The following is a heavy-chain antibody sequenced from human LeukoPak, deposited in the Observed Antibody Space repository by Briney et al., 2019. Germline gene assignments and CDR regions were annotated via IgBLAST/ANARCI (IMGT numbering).Heavy chain of an antibody. CDR3: ARVSSSWYQDWYFDL. J-gene: IGHJ2*01. CDR1: GGSISND. Sequence: SETLSLTCTVSGGSISNDWSWIRQPAGKGLEWIGRIYTSGSTNYNPSLKSRVSMSVDTSKRQFSLKLSSVTAADTAVYYCARVSSSWYQDWYFDLWGRGTVVTVSS. V-gene: IGHV4-4*07. D-gene: IGHD6-13*01. CDR2: IYTSGST.